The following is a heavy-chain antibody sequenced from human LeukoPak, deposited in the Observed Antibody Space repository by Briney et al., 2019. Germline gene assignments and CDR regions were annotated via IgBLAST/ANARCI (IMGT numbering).Heavy chain of an antibody. CDR2: IYYSGST. J-gene: IGHJ2*01. V-gene: IGHV4-39*01. CDR1: GGSISSSSYY. D-gene: IGHD1-26*01. CDR3: ARYSGSDRAGWYFDL. Sequence: SETLSLTCTVSGGSISSSSYYWGWIRQPPGKGLEWVGSIYYSGSTYYNPSLKSRVTISVDTSKNQFSLKLSPVTAADTAVYYCARYSGSDRAGWYFDLWGRGTLVTVSS.